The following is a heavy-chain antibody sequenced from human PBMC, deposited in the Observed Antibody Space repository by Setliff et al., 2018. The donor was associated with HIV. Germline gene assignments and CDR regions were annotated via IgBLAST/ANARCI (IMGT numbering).Heavy chain of an antibody. J-gene: IGHJ1*01. Sequence: SETLSLTCSVSGGSVSSSSYYWAWIRQPAGKGLEWIGHLHSSGDAYYGPSLKSRVAMSLDPSKNQFSLRLNSVTAADTAVYYCARESPSMSLDAWGQGTLVTVSS. CDR2: LHSSGDA. V-gene: IGHV4-61*09. CDR1: GGSVSSSSYY. CDR3: ARESPSMSLDA. D-gene: IGHD3-10*02.